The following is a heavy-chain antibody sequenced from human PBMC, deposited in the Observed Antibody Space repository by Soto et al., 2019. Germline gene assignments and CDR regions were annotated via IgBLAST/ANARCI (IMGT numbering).Heavy chain of an antibody. CDR2: IIPIFGTA. D-gene: IGHD3-10*01. CDR1: GGTFSSYA. Sequence: SVKVSCKASGGTFSSYAISWVRQAPGQGLEWMGGIIPIFGTANYAQKFQGRVTITADESTSTAYMELSSLRSEDTAVYYCARDERRRYYYGSGSYPTWGQGXLVTVYS. V-gene: IGHV1-69*13. J-gene: IGHJ5*02. CDR3: ARDERRRYYYGSGSYPT.